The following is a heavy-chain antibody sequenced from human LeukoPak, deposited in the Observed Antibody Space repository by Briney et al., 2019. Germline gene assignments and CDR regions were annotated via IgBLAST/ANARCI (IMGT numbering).Heavy chain of an antibody. CDR3: AREYGELLQNDAFDI. J-gene: IGHJ3*02. CDR2: ISRSSSYI. V-gene: IGHV3-21*01. CDR1: GFTFSSYS. Sequence: PGGSLRLSCAASGFTFSSYSMNRGRQAPGKGLEWVSSISRSSSYIYYADSVKGRFTISRDNAKNSLYLQMNRLRAEATAVYYCAREYGELLQNDAFDIWGQGTMVTVSS. D-gene: IGHD3-10*01.